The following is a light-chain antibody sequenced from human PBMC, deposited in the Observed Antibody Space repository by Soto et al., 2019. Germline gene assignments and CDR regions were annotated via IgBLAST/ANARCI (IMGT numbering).Light chain of an antibody. CDR3: QKYSSVIT. Sequence: DIPLTQSPSSLSASVGDRVTITCRASQGIGNFLAWYQQKPGKVPKLLISAATLQSGVPSRFSGSGSGTDFTLTITSLQPEDVATYYCQKYSSVITFGKGTRLEIK. CDR2: AA. CDR1: QGIGNF. V-gene: IGKV1-27*01. J-gene: IGKJ5*01.